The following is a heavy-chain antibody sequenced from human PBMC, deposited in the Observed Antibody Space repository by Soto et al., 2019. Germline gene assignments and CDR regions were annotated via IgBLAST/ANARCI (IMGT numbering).Heavy chain of an antibody. Sequence: PSETLSLTCTVSGGSISSYYWSWIRQPPGKGLEWIGYIYYSGSTNYNPSLKSRVTISVDTSKNQFSLKLSSVTAADTAVYYCATWGAGYCSSTSCSYYFEYWGQGTLVTVSS. V-gene: IGHV4-59*08. J-gene: IGHJ4*02. CDR3: ATWGAGYCSSTSCSYYFEY. CDR1: GGSISSYY. CDR2: IYYSGST. D-gene: IGHD2-2*01.